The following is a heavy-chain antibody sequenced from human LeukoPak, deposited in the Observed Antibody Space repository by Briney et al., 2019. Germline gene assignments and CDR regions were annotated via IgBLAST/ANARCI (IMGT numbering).Heavy chain of an antibody. CDR1: GYTYSSYG. CDR2: VSDFNGNT. V-gene: IGHV1-18*01. CDR3: ARTTGTYSPPGDC. J-gene: IGHJ4*02. D-gene: IGHD1-26*01. Sequence: ASVKVSCKASGYTYSSYGISWVRQAPGQGLEGMGWVSDFNGNTHSAQKLQGRVTMTTDTSTSTAFMELRSLTSDDTAVYYCARTTGTYSPPGDCWGQGTLVTVSS.